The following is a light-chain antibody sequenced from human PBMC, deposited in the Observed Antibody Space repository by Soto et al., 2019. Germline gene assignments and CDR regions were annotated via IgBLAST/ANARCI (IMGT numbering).Light chain of an antibody. J-gene: IGKJ4*01. Sequence: IVLTQTPATLPLSPGERATLSCRASQSVSGSYLAWYQQKPGQAPRLLIYGASSRATGIPDRFSGSGSGTDFTLTISRLEPEDFAVYYCQQYGSSPLTFGGGTKVDIK. CDR1: QSVSGSY. CDR2: GAS. CDR3: QQYGSSPLT. V-gene: IGKV3-20*01.